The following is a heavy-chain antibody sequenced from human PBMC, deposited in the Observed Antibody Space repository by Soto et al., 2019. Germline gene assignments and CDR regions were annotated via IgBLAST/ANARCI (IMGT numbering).Heavy chain of an antibody. D-gene: IGHD3-22*01. J-gene: IGHJ3*02. CDR1: GHTFTSYY. Sequence: ASVKVSCEASGHTFTSYYMDWVRQAPGQGLEWMGIINPIVGSTSYAQKFQGRVTMTRDTSTSTVYMELSSLRSEDTAVYYRARGSPLCVTMRVVVISGDAFNSLGQVTMVIV. CDR2: INPIVGST. V-gene: IGHV1-46*01. CDR3: ARGSPLCVTMRVVVISGDAFNS.